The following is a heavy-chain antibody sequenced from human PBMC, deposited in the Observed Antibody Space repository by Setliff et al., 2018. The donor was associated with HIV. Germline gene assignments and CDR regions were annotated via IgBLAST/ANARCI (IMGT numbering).Heavy chain of an antibody. D-gene: IGHD4-17*01. CDR2: IHFSGTT. CDR1: GGSIDSYY. V-gene: IGHV4-59*08. CDR3: ARQNRGGRTVMTRGAFDN. Sequence: ASETLSLTYSVSGGSIDSYYWSWIRQPPGKGLEWIGNIHFSGTTNYNPSLKSRVTMSADTSKNQFSLELRSVTATDTAVYYCARQNRGGRTVMTRGAFDNWGQGTLVTVSS. J-gene: IGHJ4*02.